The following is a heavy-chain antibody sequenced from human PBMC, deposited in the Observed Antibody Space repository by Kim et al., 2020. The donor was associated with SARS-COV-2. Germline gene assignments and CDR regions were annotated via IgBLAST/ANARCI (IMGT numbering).Heavy chain of an antibody. Sequence: GGTYYNPALESRVYISVDTSKIQFALKMASVAAEDTAVYYCASVAYSRFDYWGQGALVTVSS. V-gene: IGHV4-39*06. CDR2: GGT. CDR3: ASVAYSRFDY. J-gene: IGHJ4*02. D-gene: IGHD4-4*01.